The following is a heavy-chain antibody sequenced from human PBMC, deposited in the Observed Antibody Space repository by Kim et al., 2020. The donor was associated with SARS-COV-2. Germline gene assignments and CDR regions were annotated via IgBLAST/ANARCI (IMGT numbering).Heavy chain of an antibody. D-gene: IGHD2-21*01. V-gene: IGHV4-4*02. Sequence: SETLSLTCAVSGGSISSSNWRCWVRPPPGKGQEWIGEFYHSGSTNYTPSLKSRVTISVDKSKNQFSLKLSSVTAADTAVYYCARGRRVWFQRQVYYYNGMYVCGQGTTVTVSS. CDR2: FYHSGST. J-gene: IGHJ6*02. CDR3: ARGRRVWFQRQVYYYNGMYV. CDR1: GGSISSSNW.